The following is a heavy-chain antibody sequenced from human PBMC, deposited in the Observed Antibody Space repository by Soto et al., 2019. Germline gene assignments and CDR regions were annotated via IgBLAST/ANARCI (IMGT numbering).Heavy chain of an antibody. J-gene: IGHJ5*02. CDR2: IWEDGDNT. Sequence: QVQLVESGGDVVQPGRSLRLSCVASGFTFSSHGMHWVRQAPGKGLEWVALIWEDGDNTYYADSVKGRFTISRDNSMNTLYLQMNSLRVEDTALYYCARGRSDWGTSFKSWVQGTLVTVSS. V-gene: IGHV3-33*01. D-gene: IGHD7-27*01. CDR1: GFTFSSHG. CDR3: ARGRSDWGTSFKS.